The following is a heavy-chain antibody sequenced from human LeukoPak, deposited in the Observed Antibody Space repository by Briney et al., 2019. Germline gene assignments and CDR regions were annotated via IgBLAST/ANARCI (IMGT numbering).Heavy chain of an antibody. V-gene: IGHV3-30*03. Sequence: PGRSLRLSCAASGFTFSSYGMHWVRQAPGKGLEWVAVISYDGSNKYYADSVKGRFTISRDNSKNTLYLQMNSLRAEDTAVYYCAREHRRDGYPFDYWGQGTLVTVSS. CDR3: AREHRRDGYPFDY. D-gene: IGHD5-24*01. CDR2: ISYDGSNK. J-gene: IGHJ4*02. CDR1: GFTFSSYG.